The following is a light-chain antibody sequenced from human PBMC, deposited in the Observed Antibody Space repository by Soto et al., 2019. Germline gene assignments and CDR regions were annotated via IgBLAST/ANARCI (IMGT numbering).Light chain of an antibody. Sequence: EIVMTQSPATLSVSPGERATLSCRASQSVGSSLAWYQQKPGQAPRLLIYDASTRATVIPARFSGSGSGTDFTLTISSLQSEDFAVYYCQQYNNWPRTFGQGTKVEIK. CDR1: QSVGSS. CDR2: DAS. CDR3: QQYNNWPRT. V-gene: IGKV3-15*01. J-gene: IGKJ1*01.